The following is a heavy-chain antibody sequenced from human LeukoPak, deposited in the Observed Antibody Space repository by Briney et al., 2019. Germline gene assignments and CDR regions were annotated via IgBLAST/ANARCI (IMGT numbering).Heavy chain of an antibody. J-gene: IGHJ4*02. CDR3: ARQGYSSPRAMIDY. CDR1: GGSISSSSYY. Sequence: SETLSLTCTVSGGSISSSSYYWGWIRQPPGKGLEWIGSIYYSGSTYYNPSLKSRVTISVDTSKNQFSLKLSSVTAADTAVYYCARQGYSSPRAMIDYWGQGTLVTVSS. CDR2: IYYSGST. D-gene: IGHD6-13*01. V-gene: IGHV4-39*01.